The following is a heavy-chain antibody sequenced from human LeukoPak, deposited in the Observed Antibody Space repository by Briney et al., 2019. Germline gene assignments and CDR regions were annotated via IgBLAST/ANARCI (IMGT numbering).Heavy chain of an antibody. D-gene: IGHD4-23*01. V-gene: IGHV3-20*04. CDR3: VRGHNGGPFDH. J-gene: IGHJ4*02. Sequence: PGGSLRLSCTASGFTFDDYGMTWVRQPPGKGLEWVSGIIRSGGSTGYADSVNGRFTISRDNAKNSLYLRMNSLRAEDTALYYCVRGHNGGPFDHWGQGTLVTVSS. CDR2: IIRSGGST. CDR1: GFTFDDYG.